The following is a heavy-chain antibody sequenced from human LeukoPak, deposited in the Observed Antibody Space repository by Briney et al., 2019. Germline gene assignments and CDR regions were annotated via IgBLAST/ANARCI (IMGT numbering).Heavy chain of an antibody. D-gene: IGHD3-9*01. V-gene: IGHV3-23*01. CDR2: ISGSGANT. CDR1: KFTFSTSA. J-gene: IGHJ4*02. Sequence: GGSLRLSCAASKFTFSTSAMSWVRQAPGKGLEWVSAISGSGANTYYVDSVKGRFTISRDNSKNTLYLEMSSPRSDDTAVYYCAKESQTYYDIMTGYPNYYFDYWGQGTLVTVSS. CDR3: AKESQTYYDIMTGYPNYYFDY.